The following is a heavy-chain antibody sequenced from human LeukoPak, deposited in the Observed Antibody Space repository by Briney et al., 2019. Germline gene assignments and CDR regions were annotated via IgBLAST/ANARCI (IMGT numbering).Heavy chain of an antibody. D-gene: IGHD6-19*01. J-gene: IGHJ5*02. CDR1: GYTFTSYG. CDR2: ISAYNGNT. CDR3: ARDSIAVGGTYSWFDP. Sequence: ASVKDSSKASGYTFTSYGISWVRQAPGQGLEWMGWISAYNGNTNYAQKLQGRVTMPTDTSTSTAYMQLRSLRSDDTAVYYCARDSIAVGGTYSWFDPWGRGTLVTVSS. V-gene: IGHV1-18*01.